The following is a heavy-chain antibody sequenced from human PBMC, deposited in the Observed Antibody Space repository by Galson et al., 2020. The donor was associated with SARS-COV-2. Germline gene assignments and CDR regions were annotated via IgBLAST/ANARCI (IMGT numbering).Heavy chain of an antibody. CDR1: GDSVSSNSAA. Sequence: SQTLSLTCAISGDSVSSNSAAWNWIGQSPSRGLEWLGRTYYRSKWYNDYAVSVKSRITINPDTSKNQFSLQLNSVTPEDTAVYYCARDRSFALYYYYYYGMDVWGQGTTVTVSS. CDR3: ARDRSFALYYYYYYGMDV. D-gene: IGHD3-16*01. V-gene: IGHV6-1*01. CDR2: TYYRSKWYN. J-gene: IGHJ6*02.